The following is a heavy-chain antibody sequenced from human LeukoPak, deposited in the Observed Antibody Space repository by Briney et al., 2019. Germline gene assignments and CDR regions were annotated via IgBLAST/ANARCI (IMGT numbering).Heavy chain of an antibody. J-gene: IGHJ4*02. V-gene: IGHV3-74*01. CDR1: GFTFSNYW. CDR3: AKSKGILRGVFDY. D-gene: IGHD3-9*01. CDR2: INTDGSNT. Sequence: GGSLRLSCEASGFTFSNYWMHWVRQAPGKGLVWVSRINTDGSNTAYADSVKGRFTISRDTAKNTLSLQMDSLRAEDTAVYYCAKSKGILRGVFDYWGQGTLVTVSS.